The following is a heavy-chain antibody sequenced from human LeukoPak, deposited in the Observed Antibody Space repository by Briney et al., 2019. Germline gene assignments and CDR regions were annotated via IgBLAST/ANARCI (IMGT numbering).Heavy chain of an antibody. V-gene: IGHV3-21*01. CDR3: ARAVPNYFDY. D-gene: IGHD2-2*01. J-gene: IGHJ4*02. Sequence: GGSLRLSCAASGFTFSSYEMNWVRQAPGKGLEWVSSISSSSSYIYYADSVKGRFTISRDNAKNSLYLQMNSLRAEDTAVYYCARAVPNYFDYWGQGTLVTVSS. CDR2: ISSSSSYI. CDR1: GFTFSSYE.